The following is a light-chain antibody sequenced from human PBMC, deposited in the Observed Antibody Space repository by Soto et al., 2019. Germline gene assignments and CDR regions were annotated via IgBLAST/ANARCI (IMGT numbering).Light chain of an antibody. Sequence: TITCRASQGIRNYLSWYQKKPARTPKLLIYATSSLQSGIPSRFSGSGYGRDFTLTISSLQPEDFATYYCQQSYSTPPTFGQGKRLEI. V-gene: IGKV1-39*01. CDR3: QQSYSTPPT. CDR2: ATS. J-gene: IGKJ5*01. CDR1: QGIRNY.